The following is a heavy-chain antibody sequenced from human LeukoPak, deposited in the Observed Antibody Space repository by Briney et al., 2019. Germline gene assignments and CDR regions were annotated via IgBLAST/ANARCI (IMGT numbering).Heavy chain of an antibody. CDR3: ARGLDGLERYFDY. V-gene: IGHV1-18*04. Sequence: ASVKVSCKPSGPPFTASGITWIREAPGQGLEWMGWIDPNDGDTTYAQTFQGRVIMTSDAFTRTVYMELRSLRSDDTAVYYCARGLDGLERYFDYWGQGTLVTVSP. CDR1: GPPFTASG. CDR2: IDPNDGDT. J-gene: IGHJ4*02. D-gene: IGHD1-1*01.